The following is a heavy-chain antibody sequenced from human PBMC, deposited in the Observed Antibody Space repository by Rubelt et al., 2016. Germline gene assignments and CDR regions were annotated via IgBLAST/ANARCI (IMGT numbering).Heavy chain of an antibody. J-gene: IGHJ4*02. Sequence: WVRQAPGKGLEWVSVIYSGGSTYYADSVKGRFTISRHNSKNTLYLQMNSLRAEDTAVYYCASTLGYCSSTSCYPLQNDYWGQGTLVTVSS. V-gene: IGHV3-53*04. D-gene: IGHD2-2*01. CDR3: ASTLGYCSSTSCYPLQNDY. CDR2: IYSGGST.